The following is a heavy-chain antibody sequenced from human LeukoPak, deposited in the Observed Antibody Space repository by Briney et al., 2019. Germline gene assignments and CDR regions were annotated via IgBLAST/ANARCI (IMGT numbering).Heavy chain of an antibody. V-gene: IGHV4-34*01. Sequence: SETLSLTCAVYGGSFSGYYWSWIRQPPGKGLEWIGEINHSGSTNYNPTLKSRVTISVDTSKNQFSLKLSSVTAADTAVYYCARESSGLDYWGQGTLVTVSS. J-gene: IGHJ4*02. CDR2: INHSGST. CDR1: GGSFSGYY. D-gene: IGHD3-22*01. CDR3: ARESSGLDY.